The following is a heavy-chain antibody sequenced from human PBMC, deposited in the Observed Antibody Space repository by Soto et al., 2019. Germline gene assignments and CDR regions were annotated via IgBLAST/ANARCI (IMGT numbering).Heavy chain of an antibody. CDR3: ARGGYSGYDLNWFDP. J-gene: IGHJ5*02. CDR1: GGSISSGDYY. CDR2: IYYSGST. Sequence: SETLSLTCTVSGGSISSGDYYWSWIRQPPGKGLEWIGYIYYSGSTYYNPSLKSRVTISVDTSKNQFSLKLSSVTAADTAVYYCARGGYSGYDLNWFDPWGQGTLVTVSS. V-gene: IGHV4-30-4*01. D-gene: IGHD5-12*01.